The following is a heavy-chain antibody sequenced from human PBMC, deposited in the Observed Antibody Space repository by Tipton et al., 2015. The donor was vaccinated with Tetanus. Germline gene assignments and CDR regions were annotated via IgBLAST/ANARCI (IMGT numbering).Heavy chain of an antibody. Sequence: TLSLTCTVSGGSISNYYWSWIRQPPGKGLEWIGYIYYSGSTNYNPSLKSRVTISVDTSKNQFSLKLSSVTAADTAVYYCARVVGAAAGTKVDYWGQGTLVTVSS. D-gene: IGHD6-13*01. CDR2: IYYSGST. V-gene: IGHV4-59*12. J-gene: IGHJ4*02. CDR3: ARVVGAAAGTKVDY. CDR1: GGSISNYY.